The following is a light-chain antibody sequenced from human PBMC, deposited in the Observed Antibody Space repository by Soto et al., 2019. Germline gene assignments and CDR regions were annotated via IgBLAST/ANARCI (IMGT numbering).Light chain of an antibody. J-gene: IGLJ1*01. V-gene: IGLV2-14*01. CDR2: EVS. CDR3: SSFTTSSTYV. CDR1: TSDVGGYDY. Sequence: QSALTQPASVSGSPGQSITISCTGTTSDVGGYDYVSWYQQHPGKAPKLLIFEVSNRPSGVSYRFSGSRSANSASLTISGLQAEDEADYYCSSFTTSSTYVFGTGTKLTVL.